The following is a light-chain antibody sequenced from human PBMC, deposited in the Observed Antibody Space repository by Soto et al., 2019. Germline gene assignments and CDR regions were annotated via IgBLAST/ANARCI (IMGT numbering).Light chain of an antibody. CDR2: GTS. CDR1: QSLSVSY. Sequence: EIVLTQSPGTLSLSPGDRATLSCRASQSLSVSYIAWYQQRPGQAPRLLIYGTSTRATGIPDRFSGSGSGTDFTLAISRLEPEDFAVYYGHQFGDSPQTFGQGTTVEI. J-gene: IGKJ1*01. V-gene: IGKV3-20*01. CDR3: HQFGDSPQT.